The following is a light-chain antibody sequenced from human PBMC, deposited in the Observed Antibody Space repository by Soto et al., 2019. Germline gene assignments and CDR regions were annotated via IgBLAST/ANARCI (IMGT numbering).Light chain of an antibody. J-gene: IGLJ3*02. CDR1: SSDVGGYNY. CDR3: SSYTSSNSCV. Sequence: QSALTQPASVSGSPGQSITISCTGTSSDVGGYNYVSWYQQHPGKAPKLMIYEVSNRPSGVSNRFSGSKSGNTASLTISGLQAEDEADYYCSSYTSSNSCVFGGGTKLTVL. V-gene: IGLV2-14*01. CDR2: EVS.